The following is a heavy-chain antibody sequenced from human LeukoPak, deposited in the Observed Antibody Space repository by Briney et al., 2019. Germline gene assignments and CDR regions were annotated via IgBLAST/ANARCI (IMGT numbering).Heavy chain of an antibody. Sequence: GGSLRLSCAASGFTFSSYSMNWVRQAPGKGLEWVSSISSGSSYIYYADSVKGRFTISRDNAKNSLYLQMNSLRAEDTAVYYCAREKGLWFGERMGMDVWGQGTTVTVSS. CDR1: GFTFSSYS. D-gene: IGHD3-10*01. CDR2: ISSGSSYI. CDR3: AREKGLWFGERMGMDV. J-gene: IGHJ6*02. V-gene: IGHV3-21*01.